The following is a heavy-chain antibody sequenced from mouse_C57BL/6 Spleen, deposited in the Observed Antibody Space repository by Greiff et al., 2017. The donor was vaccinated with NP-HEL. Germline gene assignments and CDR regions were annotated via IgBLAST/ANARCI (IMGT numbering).Heavy chain of an antibody. Sequence: QVQLQQSGAELVRPGASVTLSCKASGYTFTDYEMHWVKQTPVHGLEWIGAIDPETGGTAYNQKFKGKAILTADKSSSTAYMELRSLTSEDSAVYYCTRGCYDYDCWFAYWGQGTLVTVSA. D-gene: IGHD2-4*01. CDR1: GYTFTDYE. CDR2: IDPETGGT. V-gene: IGHV1-15*01. CDR3: TRGCYDYDCWFAY. J-gene: IGHJ3*01.